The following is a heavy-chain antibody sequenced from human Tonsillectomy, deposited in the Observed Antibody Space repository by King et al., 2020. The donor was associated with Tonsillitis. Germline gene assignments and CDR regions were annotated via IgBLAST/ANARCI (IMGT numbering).Heavy chain of an antibody. J-gene: IGHJ4*02. V-gene: IGHV3-21*01. CDR3: AREWDQIAAAGILGFDY. D-gene: IGHD6-13*01. CDR1: GFTFSSYS. Sequence: VQLVESGGGLVKPGGSLRLSCAASGFTFSSYSMNWVRQAPGKGLEWVSSISSSSSYIYYADSMKGRFTISRDNAKNSLYLQMNSLRAEDTAVYYCAREWDQIAAAGILGFDYWGQGTLVTVSS. CDR2: ISSSSSYI.